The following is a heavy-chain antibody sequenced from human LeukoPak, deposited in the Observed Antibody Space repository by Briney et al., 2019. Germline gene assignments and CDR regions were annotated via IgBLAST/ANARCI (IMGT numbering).Heavy chain of an antibody. V-gene: IGHV3-23*01. CDR2: ISGSGGST. Sequence: GGSLRLSCAASGFTFSSYAMSWVRQAPGKGLEWVSAISGSGGSTYYADSVKGRFTISRDNSKNTLYLQMNSLRAEDMAVYYCAKDFSKRGYCTNGVCSFGDYWGQGTLVTVSS. D-gene: IGHD2-8*01. J-gene: IGHJ4*02. CDR1: GFTFSSYA. CDR3: AKDFSKRGYCTNGVCSFGDY.